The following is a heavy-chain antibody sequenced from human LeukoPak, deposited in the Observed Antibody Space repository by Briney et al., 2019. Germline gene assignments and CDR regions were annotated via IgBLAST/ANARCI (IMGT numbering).Heavy chain of an antibody. CDR1: GYMFSSHG. CDR2: ITTYKGNM. Sequence: GASVKVSCKASGYMFSSHGISWVRQAPGEGLEWMGWITTYKGNMAYAPKFQGRVTMTTDTSTSTAYMQLRSLRSDDTAGYYCARDGNESGSGTFYSIGMDVWGHGTTVIVSS. D-gene: IGHD3-10*01. CDR3: ARDGNESGSGTFYSIGMDV. J-gene: IGHJ6*02. V-gene: IGHV1-18*01.